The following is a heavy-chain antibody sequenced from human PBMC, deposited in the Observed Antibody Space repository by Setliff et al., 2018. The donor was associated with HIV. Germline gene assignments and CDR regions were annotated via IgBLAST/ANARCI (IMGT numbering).Heavy chain of an antibody. J-gene: IGHJ6*03. Sequence: SETLSLTCTVSGGSISNYYWSWIRQPPGKGLQWIGYIYYSGSTYYNASLKSRVTISVDTSKNQFSLKLSSVTAADTAVYYCLLSDSSWYPNYYYYMDVWGKGTTVTVSS. CDR1: GGSISNYY. CDR2: IYYSGST. CDR3: LLSDSSWYPNYYYYMDV. V-gene: IGHV4-59*04. D-gene: IGHD6-13*01.